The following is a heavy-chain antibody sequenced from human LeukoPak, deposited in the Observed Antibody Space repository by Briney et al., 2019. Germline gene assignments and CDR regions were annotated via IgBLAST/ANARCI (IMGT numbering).Heavy chain of an antibody. J-gene: IGHJ6*04. D-gene: IGHD3-3*01. CDR3: EREATIFGVVTALDV. Sequence: GGSLRLSCAASGFTFSSYSMNCVRQAPGKGLEGVSSISSSSSYIYYADSVKGRFTISRDNAKISLYLQMNSLRAEDTAVYYCEREATIFGVVTALDVWGKGTTVTVSS. CDR1: GFTFSSYS. CDR2: ISSSSSYI. V-gene: IGHV3-21*01.